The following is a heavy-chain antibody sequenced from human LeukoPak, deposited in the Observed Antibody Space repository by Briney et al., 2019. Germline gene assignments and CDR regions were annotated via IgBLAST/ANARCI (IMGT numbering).Heavy chain of an antibody. CDR1: GGSISSGDYY. CDR2: IYYSGST. D-gene: IGHD3-10*01. Sequence: SQTLSLTCTVSGGSISSGDYYWSWIRQPPGKGPEWIGYIYYSGSTYYNPSLKSRVTISVDTSKNQFSLKLSSVTAADTAVYYCARVLLWFGELSLGWFDPWGQGTLVTVSS. CDR3: ARVLLWFGELSLGWFDP. J-gene: IGHJ5*02. V-gene: IGHV4-30-4*01.